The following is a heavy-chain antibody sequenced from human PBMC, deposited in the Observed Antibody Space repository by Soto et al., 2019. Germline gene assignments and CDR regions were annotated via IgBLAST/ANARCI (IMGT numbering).Heavy chain of an antibody. CDR3: ARDQGVVVPADKWSEP. J-gene: IGHJ5*02. Sequence: LSLTFTFSGGSITGYSCFLILQPGWKGLEWIGRIFSSGSTNYNPSLKGRITMSLDTSKNQFSLKLNSATATDTEVYFCARDQGVVVPADKWSEPWGTGIMVTVS. CDR1: GGSITGYS. D-gene: IGHD2-15*01. CDR2: IFSSGST. V-gene: IGHV4-4*07.